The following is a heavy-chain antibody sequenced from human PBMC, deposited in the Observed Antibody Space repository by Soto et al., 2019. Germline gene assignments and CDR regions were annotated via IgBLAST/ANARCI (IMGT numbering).Heavy chain of an antibody. CDR1: GFTFSSYG. Sequence: ESGGGVVQPGRSLRLSCAASGFTFSSYGMHWVRQAPGKGLEWVAVIWYDGSNKYYADSVKGRFTISRDNSKNTLYLQMTSLRAEDTAVYYCARDGYGSGSYYIDYWGQGTLVTVSS. J-gene: IGHJ4*02. V-gene: IGHV3-33*01. D-gene: IGHD3-10*01. CDR2: IWYDGSNK. CDR3: ARDGYGSGSYYIDY.